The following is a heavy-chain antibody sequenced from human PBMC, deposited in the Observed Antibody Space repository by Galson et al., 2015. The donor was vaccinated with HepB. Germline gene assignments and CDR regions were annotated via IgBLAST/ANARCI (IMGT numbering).Heavy chain of an antibody. CDR3: ARGGYCSRTSCYGLADY. J-gene: IGHJ4*02. V-gene: IGHV3-11*06. CDR1: GFTFSDYY. D-gene: IGHD2-2*01. Sequence: SLRLSCAASGFTFSDYYMSWIRQAPGKGLEWVSYISSSSSYTNYADSVKGRFTISRGNAKNSLYLQMNSLRAEDTAVYYCARGGYCSRTSCYGLADYWGQGTLVTVSS. CDR2: ISSSSSYT.